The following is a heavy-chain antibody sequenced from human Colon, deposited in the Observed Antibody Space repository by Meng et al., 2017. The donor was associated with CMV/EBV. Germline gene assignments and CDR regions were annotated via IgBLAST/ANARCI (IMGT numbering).Heavy chain of an antibody. CDR1: GGTFSSFA. CDR3: ARGCSSTSCYSD. J-gene: IGHJ4*02. D-gene: IGHD2-2*01. V-gene: IGHV1-69*05. Sequence: SVKVSCKTIGGTFSSFAITWVRQAPGQGLEWMGGIIPIFGTANYAQKFQGRVTITTDESTSTAYMELSSLRSEDTAVYYCARGCSSTSCYSDWGQGTLVTVSS. CDR2: IIPIFGTA.